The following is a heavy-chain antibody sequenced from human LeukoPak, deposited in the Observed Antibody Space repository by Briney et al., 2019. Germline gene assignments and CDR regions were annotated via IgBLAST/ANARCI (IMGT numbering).Heavy chain of an antibody. CDR3: AKDRDDYGDPDDFDI. D-gene: IGHD4-17*01. V-gene: IGHV3-23*01. CDR2: VWSYDGRT. Sequence: PGGSLRLSCAASGFTFSNDAMNWVRQAPGKGLEWVSTVWSYDGRTSYADPVKGRCTIFRDNSTSTLYLQMLSLRAAATAVYYCAKDRDDYGDPDDFDIWGQGTMVTVSS. CDR1: GFTFSNDA. J-gene: IGHJ3*02.